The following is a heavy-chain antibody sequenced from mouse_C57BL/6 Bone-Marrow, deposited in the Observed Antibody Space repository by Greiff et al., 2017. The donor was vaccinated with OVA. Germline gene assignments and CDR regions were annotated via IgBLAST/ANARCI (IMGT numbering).Heavy chain of an antibody. CDR1: GIDFSRYW. CDR2: INPDSSTI. Sequence: AAGGIDFSRYWMSWVRRAPGKGLEWIGEINPDSSTINYAPSLKDKFIISRDNAKNTLYLQMSKVRSEDTALYYCARIEFYWYFDVWGTGTTVTVSS. V-gene: IGHV4-1*01. CDR3: ARIEFYWYFDV. J-gene: IGHJ1*03.